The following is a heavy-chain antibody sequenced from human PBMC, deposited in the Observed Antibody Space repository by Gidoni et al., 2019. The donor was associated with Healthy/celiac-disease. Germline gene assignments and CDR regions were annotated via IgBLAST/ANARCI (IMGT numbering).Heavy chain of an antibody. CDR2: IYSGGST. CDR3: ARVKSDIGVPPALGYYYYMDV. Sequence: EVQLVETGGGLIQPGGSLRLSCAASGFTVSSNYMSWVRQAPGKGLEWVSVIYSGGSTYYADSVKGRFTISRDNSKNTLYLQMNSLRAEDTAVYYCARVKSDIGVPPALGYYYYMDVWGKGTTVTVSS. CDR1: GFTVSSNY. D-gene: IGHD2-2*01. J-gene: IGHJ6*03. V-gene: IGHV3-53*02.